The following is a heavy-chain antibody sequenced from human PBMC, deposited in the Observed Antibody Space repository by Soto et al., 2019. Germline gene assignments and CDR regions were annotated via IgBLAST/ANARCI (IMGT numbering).Heavy chain of an antibody. D-gene: IGHD1-26*01. Sequence: GASVKVSCKASGGTFSSYAISWVRQAPGQGLEWMGGIIPIFGTANYAQKFQGRVTITADKSTSTAYMELSSLRSEDTAVYCCARGDGLGATTAYYYYGMDVWGQGTTVTVSS. V-gene: IGHV1-69*06. CDR1: GGTFSSYA. J-gene: IGHJ6*02. CDR2: IIPIFGTA. CDR3: ARGDGLGATTAYYYYGMDV.